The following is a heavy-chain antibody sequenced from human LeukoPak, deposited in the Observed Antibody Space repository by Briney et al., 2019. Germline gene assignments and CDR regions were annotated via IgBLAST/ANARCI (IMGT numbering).Heavy chain of an antibody. D-gene: IGHD2-21*02. V-gene: IGHV3-33*01. Sequence: PGGSLRLSCAASGFTFSSYGMHWVRQAPGKGLEWVAVIWYDGSNKYYADSVKGRFTISRDNSKNTLYLQMNSLRAEDTAVYYCARVYCGGDCRQEAFDYWGQGTLVTVSS. CDR3: ARVYCGGDCRQEAFDY. J-gene: IGHJ4*02. CDR1: GFTFSSYG. CDR2: IWYDGSNK.